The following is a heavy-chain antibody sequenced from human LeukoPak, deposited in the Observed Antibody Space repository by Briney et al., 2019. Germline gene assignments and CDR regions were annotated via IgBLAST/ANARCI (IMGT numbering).Heavy chain of an antibody. Sequence: ASLWVSCKAPGFTFFTDSYVHWVRQAPGRGLEWMGWINPYSGETHYSQKFQGRVTMTRDTSISALYMELRWLTSDDTATYYCARVIPPSTVWGQGTTVTVSS. CDR2: INPYSGET. CDR3: ARVIPPSTV. V-gene: IGHV1-2*02. CDR1: GFTFFTDSY. J-gene: IGHJ6*02. D-gene: IGHD2-2*02.